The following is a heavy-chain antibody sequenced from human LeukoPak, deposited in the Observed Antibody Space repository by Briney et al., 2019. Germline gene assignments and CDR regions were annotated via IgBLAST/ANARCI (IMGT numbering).Heavy chain of an antibody. V-gene: IGHV1-2*02. D-gene: IGHD1-26*01. Sequence: ASVKVSCKASGCTFTSYYMHWVRQAPGQGLEWMGWINPNSGGTNYAQKFQGRVTMTRDTSISTAYMELSGLRSDDTAVYYCASGDSGSYSMFDYWGQGTLVTVSS. J-gene: IGHJ4*02. CDR3: ASGDSGSYSMFDY. CDR1: GCTFTSYY. CDR2: INPNSGGT.